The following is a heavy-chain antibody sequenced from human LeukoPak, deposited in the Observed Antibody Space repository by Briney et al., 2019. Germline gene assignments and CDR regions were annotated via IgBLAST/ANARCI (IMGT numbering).Heavy chain of an antibody. CDR1: GASISDSDFF. D-gene: IGHD4-23*01. J-gene: IGHJ6*02. Sequence: SETLSLTCTVSGASISDSDFFWAWVRQPPGKGLEWIGNIYYSGTTYYNPSLKSRVTISVDTSKNQFSLKLSSVTAADTAVYYCARLVTGSGSYYYYYYGMDVWGQGTTVTVSS. CDR3: ARLVTGSGSYYYYYYGMDV. CDR2: IYYSGTT. V-gene: IGHV4-39*07.